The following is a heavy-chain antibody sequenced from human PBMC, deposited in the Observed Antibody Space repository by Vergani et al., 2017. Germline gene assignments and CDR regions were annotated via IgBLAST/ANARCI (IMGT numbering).Heavy chain of an antibody. CDR1: SFSVSSHY. D-gene: IGHD3-10*01. J-gene: IGHJ3*02. CDR2: IRSKAYGQAT. CDR3: VRDQVTMLRGSDALDI. Sequence: LVESGGGLVQPGGSLRLSCAASSFSVSSHYMTWVRQAPGKGLEWVGGIRSKAYGQATIYAASVKGRFTISRDDSKSIAYLQMNNLQTEDTAMYYCVRDQVTMLRGSDALDIWGQGTMVTVSS. V-gene: IGHV3-71*03.